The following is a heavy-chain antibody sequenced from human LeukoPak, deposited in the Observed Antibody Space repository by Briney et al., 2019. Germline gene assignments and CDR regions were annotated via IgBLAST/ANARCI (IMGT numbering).Heavy chain of an antibody. CDR2: IYTSGST. J-gene: IGHJ4*02. CDR1: GGSISSYY. Sequence: SETLSLTCTVSGGSISSYYWSWIRQPPGKGLECIGYIYTSGSTNYNPSLKSRVTISVDTSKNQFSLKLSSVTAADTAVYYCARRSSGWYLGYFDYWGQGTLVTVSS. D-gene: IGHD6-19*01. V-gene: IGHV4-4*09. CDR3: ARRSSGWYLGYFDY.